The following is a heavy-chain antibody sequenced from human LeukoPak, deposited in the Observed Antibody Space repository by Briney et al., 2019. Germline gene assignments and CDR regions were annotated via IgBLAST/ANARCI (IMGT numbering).Heavy chain of an antibody. CDR3: ARGIAAAEGVDY. CDR2: ISYDGSNK. Sequence: PGGSLRLSCAASGFTFSSYAMHWVRQAPGKGLEWVAVISYDGSNKYYADSVKGRFTISRDNSKNTLYLQMNSLRAEDTAVYYCARGIAAAEGVDYWGQGTLVTVSS. CDR1: GFTFSSYA. V-gene: IGHV3-30*04. J-gene: IGHJ4*02. D-gene: IGHD6-13*01.